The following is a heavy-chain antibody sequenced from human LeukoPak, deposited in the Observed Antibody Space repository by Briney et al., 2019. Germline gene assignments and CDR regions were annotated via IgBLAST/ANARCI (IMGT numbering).Heavy chain of an antibody. J-gene: IGHJ5*02. V-gene: IGHV4-4*07. CDR3: ARDRSSVAATGTRGFDP. CDR1: GDSISSYY. D-gene: IGHD6-13*01. Sequence: SETLSLTCTVSGDSISSYYWSWIRQPAGKGLEWIGRIHTSGSTNHNPSLKSRVTISVDTSKNQLSLKLSSVTAADTAVYYCARDRSSVAATGTRGFDPWGQGTLVTVSS. CDR2: IHTSGST.